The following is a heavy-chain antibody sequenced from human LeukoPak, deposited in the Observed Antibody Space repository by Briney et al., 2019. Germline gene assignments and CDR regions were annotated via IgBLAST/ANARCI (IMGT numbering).Heavy chain of an antibody. Sequence: SETLSLTCTVSGGSISRYYWSWIRQPPGKGLEWIGYIYYSGSTKYNPSLKSRVSISVDTSKNQFSLKLSSVTAADTAVYYCARRVDATYWYFDLWGRGTLVTVSS. CDR2: IYYSGST. J-gene: IGHJ2*01. V-gene: IGHV4-59*08. CDR3: ARRVDATYWYFDL. D-gene: IGHD2-15*01. CDR1: GGSISRYY.